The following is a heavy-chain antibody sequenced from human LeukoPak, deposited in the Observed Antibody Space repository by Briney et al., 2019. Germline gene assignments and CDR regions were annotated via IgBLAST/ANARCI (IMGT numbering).Heavy chain of an antibody. J-gene: IGHJ4*02. Sequence: SETLSLTCTVSGGSISSNYWSWIRQPAGKGLEGIGHVYSTGSTNYNPSLSSRVTISVDTSKSQFSLKLSSVTAADTAVYYCARGGWLPPDYWGQGTLVTVSS. CDR1: GGSISSNY. V-gene: IGHV4-4*07. D-gene: IGHD3-22*01. CDR2: VYSTGST. CDR3: ARGGWLPPDY.